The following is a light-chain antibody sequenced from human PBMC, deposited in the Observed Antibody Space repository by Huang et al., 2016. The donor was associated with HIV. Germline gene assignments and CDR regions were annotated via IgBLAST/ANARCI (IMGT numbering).Light chain of an antibody. CDR1: QSVRSN. J-gene: IGKJ1*01. CDR2: GAS. CDR3: QQYNNWPPWT. V-gene: IGKV3-15*01. Sequence: DIVMTQSLATLSVSPGERATLSCRASQSVRSNLAWYQQKPGQAPRLLIYGASTRATGIPARLSGSGSGTEFTLTISSLQSEDFAVYYCQQYNNWPPWTFGQGTKVEIK.